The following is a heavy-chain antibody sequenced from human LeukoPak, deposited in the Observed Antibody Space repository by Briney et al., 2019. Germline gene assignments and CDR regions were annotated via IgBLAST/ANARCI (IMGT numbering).Heavy chain of an antibody. J-gene: IGHJ6*04. V-gene: IGHV3-33*01. D-gene: IGHD5-18*01. Sequence: TGRSLRLSCAASGFTFSSYGMHWVRQAPGKGLEWVAVIWYDGSNKYYADSVKGRFTISRDNSKNTLYLQMNSLRAEDTAVYYCARDIQLWFEPYYYYYGMDVWGKGTTVTVSS. CDR2: IWYDGSNK. CDR3: ARDIQLWFEPYYYYYGMDV. CDR1: GFTFSSYG.